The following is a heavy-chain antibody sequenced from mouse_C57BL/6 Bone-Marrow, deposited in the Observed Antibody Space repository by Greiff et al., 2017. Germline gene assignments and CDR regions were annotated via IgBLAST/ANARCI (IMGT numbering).Heavy chain of an antibody. D-gene: IGHD1-1*01. CDR2: FHPYNDDT. V-gene: IGHV1-47*01. J-gene: IGHJ1*03. CDR3: ARNYYGSSYWYFDV. CDR1: GYTFTTYP. Sequence: VKLMESGAELVKPGASVKMSCKASGYTFTTYPIEWMKQNHGKSLEWIGNFHPYNDDTKYNEKFKGKATLTVEKSSSTVYLELSRLTSDDSAVYYCARNYYGSSYWYFDVWGTGTTVTVSS.